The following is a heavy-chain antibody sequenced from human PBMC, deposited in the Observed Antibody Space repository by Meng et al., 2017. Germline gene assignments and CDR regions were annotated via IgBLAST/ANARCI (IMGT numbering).Heavy chain of an antibody. V-gene: IGHV4-59*01. CDR1: GGSISSYY. CDR2: IYYSGST. Sequence: SETLSLTCTVYGGSISSYYWSWIRQPPGKGLEWIGYIYYSGSTNYNPSLKSRVTISVDTSKNQFSLKLSSVTAADTAVYYCARTYNSGWYVDLSFDYWGQGTLVTVSS. D-gene: IGHD6-19*01. CDR3: ARTYNSGWYVDLSFDY. J-gene: IGHJ4*02.